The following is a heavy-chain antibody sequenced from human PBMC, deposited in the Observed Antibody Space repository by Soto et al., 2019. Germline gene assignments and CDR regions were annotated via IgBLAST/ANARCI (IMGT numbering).Heavy chain of an antibody. CDR1: GFTFSSYD. Sequence: GGSLRLSCAASGFTFSSYDMHWVRQATGKGLEWVSAIGTAGDTYYPGSVKGRFTISRENAKNSLYLQMNSLRAGDTAVYYFARDVYYYDSSGSYYYYGMDVWGQGTTVTVSS. V-gene: IGHV3-13*01. D-gene: IGHD3-22*01. CDR2: IGTAGDT. CDR3: ARDVYYYDSSGSYYYYGMDV. J-gene: IGHJ6*02.